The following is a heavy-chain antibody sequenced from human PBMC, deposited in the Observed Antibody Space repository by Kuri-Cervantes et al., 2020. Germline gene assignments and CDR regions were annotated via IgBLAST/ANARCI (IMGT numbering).Heavy chain of an antibody. CDR3: ARGGTYSSGWFWPFDP. CDR1: GGTFSSSV. V-gene: IGHV1-8*02. J-gene: IGHJ5*02. D-gene: IGHD6-19*01. Sequence: ASVKVSCKASGGTFSSSVLSWVRQAPGQGLEWMGWMNPNSGNTGYAQKFRGRVTMTRNTSISTAYMELSSLRSEDTAVYYCARGGTYSSGWFWPFDPWGQGTLVTVSS. CDR2: MNPNSGNT.